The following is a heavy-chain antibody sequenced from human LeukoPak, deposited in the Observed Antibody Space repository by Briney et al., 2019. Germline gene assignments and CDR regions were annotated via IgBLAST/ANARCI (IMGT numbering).Heavy chain of an antibody. CDR2: IYYSGST. J-gene: IGHJ5*02. Sequence: PSETLSLTCTVSGGSISSGGYYWSWIRQHPGKGLEWIGYIYYSGSTYYNPSLKSRVTISVDTSKNQFSLKLSSVTAADTAVYYRARRTTSWFDPWGQGTLVTVSS. CDR1: GGSISSGGYY. D-gene: IGHD4-17*01. V-gene: IGHV4-31*03. CDR3: ARRTTSWFDP.